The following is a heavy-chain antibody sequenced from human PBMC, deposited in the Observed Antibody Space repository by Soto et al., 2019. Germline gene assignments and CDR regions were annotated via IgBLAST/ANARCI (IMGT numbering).Heavy chain of an antibody. CDR1: GFTFSSYS. V-gene: IGHV3-48*02. J-gene: IGHJ6*02. D-gene: IGHD6-19*01. Sequence: GVSLRLSCSASGFTFSSYSMNWVRQAPGKGLEWVSYISSSSSTIYYADSVKGRFTISRDNAKNSLYLQMNSLRDEDTAVYYCARDYRSGRYAVGQNHYYYYGMDVCGPATTLTVS. CDR2: ISSSSSTI. CDR3: ARDYRSGRYAVGQNHYYYYGMDV.